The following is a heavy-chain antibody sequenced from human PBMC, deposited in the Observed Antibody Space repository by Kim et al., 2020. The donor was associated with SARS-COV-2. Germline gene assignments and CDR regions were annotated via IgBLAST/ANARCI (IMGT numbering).Heavy chain of an antibody. V-gene: IGHV3-23*01. J-gene: IGHJ6*02. CDR3: AKEIGAAAGYYYYYYGMDV. D-gene: IGHD6-13*01. Sequence: KARFTISRDNSKNTLYLQMNSLRAEDTAVYYCAKEIGAAAGYYYYYYGMDVWGQGTTVTVPS.